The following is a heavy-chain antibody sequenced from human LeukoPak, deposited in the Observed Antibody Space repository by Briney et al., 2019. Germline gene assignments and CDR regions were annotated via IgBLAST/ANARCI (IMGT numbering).Heavy chain of an antibody. V-gene: IGHV3-23*01. CDR1: GFTFGSYA. Sequence: GGSLRLSCAASGFTFGSYAMYWVRQAPGKGLEWVSGISGSGGSTFYADSVKGRFTIPRDNSENTVYLQMNSLRADDTAVYYCAKTTAGYSSGRYPGWPVDYWGQGTLVTVSS. CDR3: AKTTAGYSSGRYPGWPVDY. CDR2: ISGSGGST. J-gene: IGHJ4*02. D-gene: IGHD6-19*01.